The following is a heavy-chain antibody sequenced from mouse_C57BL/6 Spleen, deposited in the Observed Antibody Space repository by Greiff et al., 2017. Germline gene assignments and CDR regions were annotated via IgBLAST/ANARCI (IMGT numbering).Heavy chain of an antibody. V-gene: IGHV1-9*01. CDR3: ARVGTTQLRRPGWFAY. CDR2: ILPGSGST. Sequence: VQLQQSGAELMKPGASVKLSCKATGYTFTGYWIEWVKQRPGHGLEWIGEILPGSGSTNYNEKFKGKATFTADTSSNTAYLQLSSLTTEDSAIYYCARVGTTQLRRPGWFAYWGQGTLVTVSA. J-gene: IGHJ3*01. CDR1: GYTFTGYW. D-gene: IGHD3-2*02.